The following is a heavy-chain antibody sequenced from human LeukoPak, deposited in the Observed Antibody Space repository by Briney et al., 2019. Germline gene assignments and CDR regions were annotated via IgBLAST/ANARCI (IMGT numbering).Heavy chain of an antibody. V-gene: IGHV4-39*01. J-gene: IGHJ6*03. CDR2: IYYSGST. CDR1: GGSISSSSYY. Sequence: SETLSLTCTVSGGSISSSSYYWGWIRQPPGKGLEWIGSIYYSGSTCYNPSLKSQVTISVDTSKNQFSLKLSSVTAADTAVYYCATHRYYYYYMDVWGKGTTVTTSS. CDR3: ATHRYYYYYMDV.